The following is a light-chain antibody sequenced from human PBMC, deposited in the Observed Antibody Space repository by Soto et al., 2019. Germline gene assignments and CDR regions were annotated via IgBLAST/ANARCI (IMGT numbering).Light chain of an antibody. V-gene: IGKV3-11*01. Sequence: EIVFSQSPSTIHRAAEERATXSCRASQSVSSYLAWYLEKPGQASMLLIYDASNRATGIPAKFSGSGSGADYILTITSLDPEAFAVYYCQHPSNLHPITFAQGTRMGIK. CDR3: QHPSNLHPIT. J-gene: IGKJ5*01. CDR1: QSVSSY. CDR2: DAS.